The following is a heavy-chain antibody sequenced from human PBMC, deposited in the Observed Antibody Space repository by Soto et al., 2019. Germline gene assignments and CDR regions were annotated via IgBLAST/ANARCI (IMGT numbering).Heavy chain of an antibody. CDR3: AKDRAGGYDYPACDVFDY. CDR1: GFTFSSFA. D-gene: IGHD5-12*01. Sequence: EVQLLESGGGLAQPGGSLRLSCAASGFTFSSFAMSWVRQAPGKGLEWVSAISGSGGSTYYADSVKGRFTISRDNSRNTLYLQMNSLRAEDTAVYYCAKDRAGGYDYPACDVFDYWGQGTLVTVSS. J-gene: IGHJ4*02. CDR2: ISGSGGST. V-gene: IGHV3-23*01.